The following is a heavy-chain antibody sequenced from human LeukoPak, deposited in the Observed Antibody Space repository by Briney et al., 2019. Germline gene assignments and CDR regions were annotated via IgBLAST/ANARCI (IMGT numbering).Heavy chain of an antibody. CDR3: AREKQPISKAVAGTGHDAFNI. CDR1: GFTFSSYS. CDR2: ISSSSCFI. D-gene: IGHD6-19*01. Sequence: GGSLRLSCAASGFTFSSYSMNWVRQAPGKGLEWVSSISSSSCFIYYADSVKGRFTISRDNAKNSLYLQMNSLRAEDTAVYYCAREKQPISKAVAGTGHDAFNIWGQGTMVTVSS. V-gene: IGHV3-21*01. J-gene: IGHJ3*02.